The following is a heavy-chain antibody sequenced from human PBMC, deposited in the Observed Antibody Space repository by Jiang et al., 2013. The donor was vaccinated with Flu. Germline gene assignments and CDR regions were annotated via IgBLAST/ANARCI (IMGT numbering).Heavy chain of an antibody. D-gene: IGHD5-12*01. J-gene: IGHJ4*02. CDR3: VRDLGHSGYIFFDY. CDR2: ISAYNGNT. V-gene: IGHV1-18*04. Sequence: SGAEVKKPGASVKVSCKASGYTFTDYGISWVRQAPGQGLEWMGWISAYNGNTNYAHKLQGRVTMTTDTSTSTAYMELRSLRSDDTAVFYCVRDLGHSGYIFFDYWGQGTLVTVSS. CDR1: GYTFTDYG.